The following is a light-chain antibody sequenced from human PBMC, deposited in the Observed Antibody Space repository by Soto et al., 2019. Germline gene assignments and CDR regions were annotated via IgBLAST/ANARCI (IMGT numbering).Light chain of an antibody. CDR3: QQRSNWPLT. J-gene: IGKJ4*01. CDR2: GAS. V-gene: IGKV3D-20*02. CDR1: QSVSSSY. Sequence: EIVLTQSPATPSLSPGERATLSCRASQSVSSSYLAWYQQKPGQAPRLLIYGASSRATGIPDRFSGSGSGTDFTLTISRLEPEDFAVYYCQQRSNWPLTFGGGTKVEIK.